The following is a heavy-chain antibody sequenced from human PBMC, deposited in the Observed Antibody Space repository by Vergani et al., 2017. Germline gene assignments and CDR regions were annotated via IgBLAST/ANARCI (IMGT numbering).Heavy chain of an antibody. CDR3: AKHFRGWGIDY. V-gene: IGHV3-30*02. J-gene: IGHJ4*02. CDR1: GFTLSNYD. D-gene: IGHD3-16*01. CDR2: IQFDGSNQ. Sequence: QVQLVESGGGVVQRGGSLRLSCATSGFTLSNYDMQWIRQGPGKGLEFVAFIQFDGSNQYYADSVKGRFTLSRDFSKNTLYLQMNSLRTDDTATYYYAKHFRGWGIDYWGQGTQFIVSS.